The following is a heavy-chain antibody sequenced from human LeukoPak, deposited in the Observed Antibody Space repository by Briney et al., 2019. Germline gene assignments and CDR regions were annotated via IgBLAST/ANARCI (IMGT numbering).Heavy chain of an antibody. Sequence: KPSETLSLTCTVSGDSISSFYWSWIRQPAGKGLEWIGRIYTSGSTNYNPSLKSRVTMSVDTSKNQFSLKLSSVTAADTAVYYCARDGQVTTNYYYYYYYMDVWGKGTTVTVSS. V-gene: IGHV4-4*07. CDR1: GDSISSFY. D-gene: IGHD2-21*02. J-gene: IGHJ6*03. CDR3: ARDGQVTTNYYYYYYYMDV. CDR2: IYTSGST.